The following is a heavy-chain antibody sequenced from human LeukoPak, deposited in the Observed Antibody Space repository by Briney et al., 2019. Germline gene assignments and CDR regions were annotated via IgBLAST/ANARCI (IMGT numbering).Heavy chain of an antibody. CDR2: ISSTSSYI. CDR3: ASIPVGVFSPQVQARDY. Sequence: GRSLRLSCAASGFTFSSYSMNWVRQAPGKGLEWVSFISSTSSYIYYANSVKGRFTISRDNARNSLYLQMNSLRAEDTAVYYCASIPVGVFSPQVQARDYWGQGTLVTVSS. D-gene: IGHD3-10*01. J-gene: IGHJ4*02. V-gene: IGHV3-21*01. CDR1: GFTFSSYS.